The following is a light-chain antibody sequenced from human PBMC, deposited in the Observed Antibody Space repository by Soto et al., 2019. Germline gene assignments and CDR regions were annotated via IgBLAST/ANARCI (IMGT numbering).Light chain of an antibody. CDR2: ATS. J-gene: IGKJ4*01. V-gene: IGKV1-27*01. CDR1: QGIAPY. Sequence: VQLTQSPSSLSAFVGDRVTITCRASQGIAPYLAWFQQKPGIVPKLLIYATSTLQSGVPSRFSGSGSGTDFTLTINSLQPEDVGTYYCQKYNSAPLTFGGGTKVEIK. CDR3: QKYNSAPLT.